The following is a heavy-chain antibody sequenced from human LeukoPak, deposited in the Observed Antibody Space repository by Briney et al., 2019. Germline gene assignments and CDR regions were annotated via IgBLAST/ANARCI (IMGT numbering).Heavy chain of an antibody. CDR3: AREGSGWYGDFDY. CDR1: GYTFTGYY. Sequence: ASVKVSCKASGYTFTGYYMHWVRQAPGQGLEWMGWINPDSGGTNYAQKFQGRVTMTRDTSISTAYMEVSRLRSDDTAVYYCAREGSGWYGDFDYWGQGTLVTVSS. CDR2: INPDSGGT. J-gene: IGHJ4*02. D-gene: IGHD6-19*01. V-gene: IGHV1-2*02.